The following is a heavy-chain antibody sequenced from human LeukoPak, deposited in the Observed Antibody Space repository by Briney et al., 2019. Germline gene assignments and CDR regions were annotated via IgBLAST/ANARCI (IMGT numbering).Heavy chain of an antibody. CDR2: IYYSGST. CDR1: GGSISSGDYY. D-gene: IGHD1-1*01. J-gene: IGHJ4*02. V-gene: IGHV4-30-4*01. Sequence: SETLSLTCTVSGGSISSGDYYWSWIRQPPGKGLEWIGYIYYSGSTYYNPSLKSRVTISVDTSKNQFSLKLSSVTAADTAVYYCARDRNDDRVLDYWGLGTLVTVSS. CDR3: ARDRNDDRVLDY.